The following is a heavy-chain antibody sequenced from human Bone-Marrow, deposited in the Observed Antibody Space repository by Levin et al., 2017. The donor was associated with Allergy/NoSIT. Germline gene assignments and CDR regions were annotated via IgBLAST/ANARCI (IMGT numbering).Heavy chain of an antibody. J-gene: IGHJ4*02. CDR1: TLTFNNYW. CDR3: ARGGIGTGKGDLGAVY. CDR2: IDSDGTRT. D-gene: IGHD2-21*02. Sequence: WGSLRLSCTAATLTFNNYWMHWVRQAPGKGLVWVSRIDSDGTRTSYADSVKGRFTISRDGAKNTLYLQMNSLRAEDTAVYYCARGGIGTGKGDLGAVYWGQGTLVTVSS. V-gene: IGHV3-74*01.